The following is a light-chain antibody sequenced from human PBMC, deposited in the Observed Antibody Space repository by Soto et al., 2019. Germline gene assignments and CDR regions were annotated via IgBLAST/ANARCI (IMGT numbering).Light chain of an antibody. Sequence: EIVMTQSPATLSVSPGGRATLSCRASQSISDTLAWYQQKPGQAPRLLIYGASRRATGFPARFSGSGSGTDFTLTISSLQSEEFAVYYCQQYDNWSWPFGQGTKVDIK. V-gene: IGKV3-15*01. J-gene: IGKJ1*01. CDR2: GAS. CDR3: QQYDNWSWP. CDR1: QSISDT.